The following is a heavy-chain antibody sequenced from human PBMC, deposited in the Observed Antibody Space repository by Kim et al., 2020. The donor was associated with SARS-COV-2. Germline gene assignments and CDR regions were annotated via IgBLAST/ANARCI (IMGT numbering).Heavy chain of an antibody. CDR2: IYYSGST. CDR3: ARVFVEQPGYYGMDV. V-gene: IGHV4-59*13. CDR1: GGSISSYY. D-gene: IGHD3-3*01. Sequence: SETLSLTCTVSGGSISSYYWSWIRQPPGKGLEWIGYIYYSGSTNYNPSLKSRVTISVDTSKNQFSLKLISVTAADTAVYYCARVFVEQPGYYGMDVWGQGTTVTVSS. J-gene: IGHJ6*02.